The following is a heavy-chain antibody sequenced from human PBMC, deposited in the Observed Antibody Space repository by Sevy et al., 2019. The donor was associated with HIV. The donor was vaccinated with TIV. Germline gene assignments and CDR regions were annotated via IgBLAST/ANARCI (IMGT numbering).Heavy chain of an antibody. V-gene: IGHV3-30*04. CDR2: ISHDERTK. CDR1: GFTFSTYA. Sequence: GGSLRLSCAASGFTFSTYAMHWLRQAPGKGLEWVAVISHDERTKYYADSVKGRFTISRDNSKNTLYLQMDSLRPEDTTICYCARDPGNSGNYWGQGTLVTVSS. J-gene: IGHJ4*02. D-gene: IGHD1-1*01. CDR3: ARDPGNSGNY.